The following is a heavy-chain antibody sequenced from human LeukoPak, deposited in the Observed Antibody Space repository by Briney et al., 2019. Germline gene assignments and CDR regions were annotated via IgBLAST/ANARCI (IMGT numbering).Heavy chain of an antibody. CDR3: ARDKAVTTELTQYFQH. CDR1: GYTFTSYA. D-gene: IGHD4-11*01. CDR2: INAGNGNT. Sequence: EASVKVSCKASGYTFTSYAIHWVRQAPGQRLEWMGWINAGNGNTKYSQKFQGRVTITRDTSASTAYMELSSLTSDDTAVYYCARDKAVTTELTQYFQHWGQGTLVTVSS. J-gene: IGHJ1*01. V-gene: IGHV1-3*01.